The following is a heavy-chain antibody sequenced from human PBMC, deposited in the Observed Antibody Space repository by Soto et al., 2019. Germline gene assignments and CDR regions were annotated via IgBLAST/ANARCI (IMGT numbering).Heavy chain of an antibody. J-gene: IGHJ5*02. V-gene: IGHV3-23*01. CDR3: AKDPYTSGFNWLDP. Sequence: QPWGSLKLTCVASGVTFSRYAMSWVRKAPGKGLEWVSAINSGGSTYYADSVRGRFTISRDNSKNTLYLQMNSLRVDDTALYYCAKDPYTSGFNWLDPWGQGTLVTVS. D-gene: IGHD6-19*01. CDR2: INSGGST. CDR1: GVTFSRYA.